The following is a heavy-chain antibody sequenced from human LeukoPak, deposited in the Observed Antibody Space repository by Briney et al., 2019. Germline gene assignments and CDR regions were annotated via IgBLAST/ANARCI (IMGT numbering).Heavy chain of an antibody. CDR3: ARGRLRYAFDI. J-gene: IGHJ3*02. CDR1: GGSISSSSYY. V-gene: IGHV4-39*01. CDR2: IYYSGST. D-gene: IGHD4-17*01. Sequence: SETLSLTCTVSGGSISSSSYYWGWIRQPPGKGLEWIGSIYYSGSTYYNPSLKSRVTISVDTSKNQFSLKLSSVTAADTAVYYCARGRLRYAFDIWGQGTMVTVSS.